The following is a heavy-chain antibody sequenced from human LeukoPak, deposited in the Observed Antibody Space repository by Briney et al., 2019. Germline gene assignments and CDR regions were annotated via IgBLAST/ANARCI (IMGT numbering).Heavy chain of an antibody. D-gene: IGHD6-13*01. J-gene: IGHJ6*02. V-gene: IGHV3-7*01. CDR2: KKQDGSEK. CDR1: GFTVSSSY. CDR3: AREGSSWPYYYYGMDV. Sequence: GGSLRLSCAASGFTVSSSYMTWVGKAPGKGLEWVAKKKQDGSEKYYVDSVKGRFTISRDNAKNSLYLQMNSLRAEDTAVYYCAREGSSWPYYYYGMDVWGQGTTVTVPS.